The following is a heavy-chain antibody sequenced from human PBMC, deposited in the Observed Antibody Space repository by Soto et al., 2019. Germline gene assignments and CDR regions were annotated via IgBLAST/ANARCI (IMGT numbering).Heavy chain of an antibody. V-gene: IGHV1-8*01. CDR3: AREASGYNYNY. J-gene: IGHJ4*02. Sequence: ASVKVSCKASGYTFTSYDINWVRQATGQGLEWMGWMNPNSGNTGYAQKLQGRVTITADESTSTAYMELSSLRSEDTAVYYCAREASGYNYNYWGQGTLVTVSS. D-gene: IGHD5-12*01. CDR1: GYTFTSYD. CDR2: MNPNSGNT.